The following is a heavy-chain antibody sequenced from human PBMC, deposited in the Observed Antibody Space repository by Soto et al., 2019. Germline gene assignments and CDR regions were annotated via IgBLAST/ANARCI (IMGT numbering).Heavy chain of an antibody. D-gene: IGHD3-3*01. Sequence: PSETLSLTCAVSGGSISSSNWWSWVRQPPGKGLEWIGEIYHSGSTNYNPSLKSRVTISVDKSKNQFSLKLSSVTAADTAVYYCARRIYDFWDTNWFDPWGQGTLVTVSS. CDR1: GGSISSSNW. CDR2: IYHSGST. J-gene: IGHJ5*02. CDR3: ARRIYDFWDTNWFDP. V-gene: IGHV4-4*02.